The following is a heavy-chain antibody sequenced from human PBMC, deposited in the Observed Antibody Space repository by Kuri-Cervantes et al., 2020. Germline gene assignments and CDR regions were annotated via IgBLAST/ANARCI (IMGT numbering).Heavy chain of an antibody. D-gene: IGHD1-14*01. CDR1: GFTFRSYS. V-gene: IGHV3-21*01. J-gene: IGHJ5*02. Sequence: GESLKISCAASGFTFRSYSMNWVRQAPGKGLEWVSFISSSSSYIYYADSVKGRFTTSRDSAKNSLYLQMNSLRAEDTAVYYCTTGVCGTWGQGTLVTVSS. CDR3: TTGVCGT. CDR2: ISSSSSYI.